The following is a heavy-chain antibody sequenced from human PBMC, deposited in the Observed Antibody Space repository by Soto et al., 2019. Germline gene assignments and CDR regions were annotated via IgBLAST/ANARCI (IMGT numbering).Heavy chain of an antibody. CDR3: ASVGRYCSSTSCFVEGYGDSHYAFDI. J-gene: IGHJ3*02. CDR1: GGSFSGYY. CDR2: INHSGST. V-gene: IGHV4-34*01. Sequence: QVQLQQWGAGLLKPSETLSLTCAVYGGSFSGYYWSWIRQPPGKGLEWIGEINHSGSTNYNPSLKRRVTISVDTSKIQISLMLSSVTAAYTAVYYCASVGRYCSSTSCFVEGYGDSHYAFDIWGQGTMVTVSS. D-gene: IGHD2-2*01.